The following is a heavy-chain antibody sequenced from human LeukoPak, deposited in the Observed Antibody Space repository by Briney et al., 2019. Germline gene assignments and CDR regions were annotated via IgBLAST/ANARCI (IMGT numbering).Heavy chain of an antibody. CDR3: ARTSRGLDVAEFDY. Sequence: ASVKVSCKASGYTFTGYYMHWVRQAPGQGLEWMGWINPNSGGTNYAQKFQGWVTMTRDTSISTAYMELSRLRSDDTAVYYCARTSRGLDVAEFDYWGQGTPVTVSS. J-gene: IGHJ4*02. CDR2: INPNSGGT. D-gene: IGHD2-15*01. V-gene: IGHV1-2*04. CDR1: GYTFTGYY.